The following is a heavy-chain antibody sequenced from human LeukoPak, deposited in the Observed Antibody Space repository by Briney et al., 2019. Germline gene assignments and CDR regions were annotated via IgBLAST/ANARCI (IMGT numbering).Heavy chain of an antibody. Sequence: SETLSLTCVVSGSSMSSSNWWSWVRQSPGKGLEWIGEIYHSGSTNYNPSLKSRVTISVDKSKIQFSLNLTSVTAADTAVYYCATETRGAMDVWGKGTTVTVSS. D-gene: IGHD1-26*01. CDR3: ATETRGAMDV. J-gene: IGHJ6*03. V-gene: IGHV4-4*02. CDR2: IYHSGST. CDR1: GSSMSSSNW.